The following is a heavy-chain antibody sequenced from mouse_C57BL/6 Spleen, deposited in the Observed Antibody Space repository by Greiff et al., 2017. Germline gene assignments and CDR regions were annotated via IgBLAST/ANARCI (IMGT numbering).Heavy chain of an antibody. CDR1: GYTFTSYW. Sequence: QVQLKESGAELVRPGSSVKLSCKASGYTFTSYWMDWVKQRPGQGLEWIGNIYPSDSETHYNQKFKDKATLTVDKSSSTAYMQLSSLTSEDSAVYYCARGLGWFAYWGQGTLVTVSA. CDR2: IYPSDSET. CDR3: ARGLGWFAY. V-gene: IGHV1-61*01. D-gene: IGHD3-3*01. J-gene: IGHJ3*01.